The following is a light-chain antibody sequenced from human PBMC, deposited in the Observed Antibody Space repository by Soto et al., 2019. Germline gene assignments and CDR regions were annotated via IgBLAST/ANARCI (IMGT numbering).Light chain of an antibody. CDR2: STN. V-gene: IGLV8-61*01. CDR3: VLYMGSGIPPV. J-gene: IGLJ3*02. Sequence: QAVVTQEPSLSVSPGGTVTLTCGLSSGSVSTNYYPSWYQQTPGQGPRTLIYSTNIRSSGVPDRFSGSILGNKAALTITGAQADDESGYFCVLYMGSGIPPVFGGGTKLTVL. CDR1: SGSVSTNYY.